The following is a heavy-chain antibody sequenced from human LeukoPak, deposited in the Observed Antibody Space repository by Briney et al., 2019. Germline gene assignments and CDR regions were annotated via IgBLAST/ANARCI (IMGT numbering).Heavy chain of an antibody. J-gene: IGHJ5*02. CDR1: GVSISSTSHY. CDR2: MYFTGTT. Sequence: SETLSLTCSVTGVSISSTSHYWAWIRQAPGREPQWIGTMYFTGTTYHNPSLNNRVTLSIDKSTNQFSLKLTSVTAADTAIYFCARDLLLRSSFDPWGQGTLVTVSS. CDR3: ARDLLLRSSFDP. V-gene: IGHV4-39*07. D-gene: IGHD1-26*01.